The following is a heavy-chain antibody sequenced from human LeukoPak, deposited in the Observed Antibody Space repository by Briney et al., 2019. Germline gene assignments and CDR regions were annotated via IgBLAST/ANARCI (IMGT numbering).Heavy chain of an antibody. CDR2: IKEDGSEK. J-gene: IGHJ4*02. CDR1: GFTFSTYR. CDR3: ARAKMPGIQTAGRVNYFEF. V-gene: IGHV3-7*01. D-gene: IGHD6-13*01. Sequence: GGSQRLSCAASGFTFSTYRMSWVRQAPGKGLEWVANIKEDGSEKYYGDSVKGRFTTSRDNAKNSLYLEMNSLRVEDTAVYYCARAKMPGIQTAGRVNYFEFWGQGTLVTVSS.